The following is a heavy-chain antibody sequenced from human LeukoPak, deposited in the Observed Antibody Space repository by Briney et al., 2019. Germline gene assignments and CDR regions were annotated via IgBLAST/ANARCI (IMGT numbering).Heavy chain of an antibody. CDR2: IYTSGST. J-gene: IGHJ4*02. CDR1: GGSISSYY. V-gene: IGHV4-4*07. Sequence: SETLSLTCTVSGGSISSYYWSWIRQPAGKGLEWIGRIYTSGSTNYNPSLKSRVTMSVVTSKNQFSLKLSSVTAADTAVYYCARDHGSRYCSSTSCLYHFDYWGQGTLVTVSS. CDR3: ARDHGSRYCSSTSCLYHFDY. D-gene: IGHD2-2*01.